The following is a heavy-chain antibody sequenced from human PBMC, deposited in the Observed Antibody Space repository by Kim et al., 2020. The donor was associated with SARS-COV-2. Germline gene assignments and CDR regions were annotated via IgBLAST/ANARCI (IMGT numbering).Heavy chain of an antibody. Sequence: SVKVSCKASGGTFNSYAISWVRQAPGQGLEWMGGIIPIFVTANYAQKFQGRVTITADESTSTAYMELSSLRSEDTAVYYCARTGTFGDYGDYVEDWGQGTLVTVSS. V-gene: IGHV1-69*13. J-gene: IGHJ4*02. CDR3: ARTGTFGDYGDYVED. CDR1: GGTFNSYA. CDR2: IIPIFVTA. D-gene: IGHD4-17*01.